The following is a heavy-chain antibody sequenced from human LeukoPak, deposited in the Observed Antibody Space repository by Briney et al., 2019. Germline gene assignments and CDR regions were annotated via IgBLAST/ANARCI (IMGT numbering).Heavy chain of an antibody. CDR3: ARDSLAYCGGDCYSHWFDP. V-gene: IGHV1-69*04. CDR2: IIPILGIA. D-gene: IGHD2-21*02. Sequence: SVKVSCKASGGTFSSYAISWVRQAPGQGLEWMGRIIPILGIANYAQKFQGRVTITADKSTSTAYMELSSLRSEDTAVYYCARDSLAYCGGDCYSHWFDPWGQGTLVTVSS. J-gene: IGHJ5*02. CDR1: GGTFSSYA.